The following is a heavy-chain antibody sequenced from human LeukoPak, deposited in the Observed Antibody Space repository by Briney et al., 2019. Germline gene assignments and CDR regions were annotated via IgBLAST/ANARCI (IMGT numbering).Heavy chain of an antibody. Sequence: QPGGSLRLSCAASGFTFDDYALYWVRQAPGKGLEWVSGVSWNSGTIAYTDSVKGRFTISRDNARNSLYLQMHSLKSEDTAFYCAKSHAAVRAYYFDSWGQGTLVTVSS. CDR3: AKSHAAVRAYYFDS. D-gene: IGHD3-10*01. CDR1: GFTFDDYA. CDR2: VSWNSGTI. J-gene: IGHJ4*02. V-gene: IGHV3-9*01.